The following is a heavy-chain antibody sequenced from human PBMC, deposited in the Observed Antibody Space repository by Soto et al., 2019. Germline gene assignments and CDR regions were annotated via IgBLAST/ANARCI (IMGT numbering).Heavy chain of an antibody. CDR3: ARAGCSTTSCYGGYYYYGMDV. Sequence: QVQLVQSGAEVKKPGSSVKVSCKASGGTFSSYAISWVRQAPGQGLEWMGGIIPIFGTANYAQKFQGRVTITADESTSTAYMELSSLRSEDTAVYYCARAGCSTTSCYGGYYYYGMDVWGKGTTVTVSS. CDR1: GGTFSSYA. D-gene: IGHD2-2*01. CDR2: IIPIFGTA. J-gene: IGHJ6*04. V-gene: IGHV1-69*01.